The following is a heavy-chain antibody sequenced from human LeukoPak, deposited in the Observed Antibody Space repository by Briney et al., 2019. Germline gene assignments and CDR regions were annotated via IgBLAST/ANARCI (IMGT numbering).Heavy chain of an antibody. CDR3: ARGRYYFDY. V-gene: IGHV3-7*01. CDR1: GFTFSNYW. Sequence: GGSLRLSCAASGFTFSNYWMSWVRQAPGEGLEWVANIKQDGSEKYYVDSVKGRSTISRDNAKNSLSLQMNSLRAEDTAVYYCARGRYYFDYWGQGTLVTASS. J-gene: IGHJ4*02. CDR2: IKQDGSEK.